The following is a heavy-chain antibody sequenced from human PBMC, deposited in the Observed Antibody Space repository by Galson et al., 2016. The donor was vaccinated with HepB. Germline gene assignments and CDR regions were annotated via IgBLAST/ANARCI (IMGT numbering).Heavy chain of an antibody. CDR2: IGGRSSPV. J-gene: IGHJ4*02. Sequence: LRLSCAASGFTFSSFSMNWVRQAPGKGLEWVSYIGGRSSPVSYADSVKGRFTISRDNAENSLYLQMNSLRDDDTAVYYCARDLSWGFDSWGQGTLVTVS. CDR3: ARDLSWGFDS. CDR1: GFTFSSFS. V-gene: IGHV3-48*02. D-gene: IGHD6-13*01.